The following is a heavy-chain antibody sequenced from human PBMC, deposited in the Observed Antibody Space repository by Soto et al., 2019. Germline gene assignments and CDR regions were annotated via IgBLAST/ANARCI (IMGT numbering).Heavy chain of an antibody. CDR3: ARDGGGATFDY. D-gene: IGHD1-26*01. CDR2: IIPLFGTT. CDR1: GGTFSSYA. V-gene: IGHV1-69*12. J-gene: IGHJ4*02. Sequence: QVQLVQSGAEVRKPGSSVKVSCEASGGTFSSYALNWMRQAPGQGFEWMGGIIPLFGTTTYAEKFQGRVTITADESTRTAFLELSSLTSEDTAMYYCARDGGGATFDYWGQGTLVTVSS.